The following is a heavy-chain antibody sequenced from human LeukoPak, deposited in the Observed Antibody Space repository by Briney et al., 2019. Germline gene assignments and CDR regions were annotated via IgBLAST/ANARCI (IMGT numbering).Heavy chain of an antibody. CDR2: IYHSGST. Sequence: PSETLSLTCAVSGGSISSGGYSWSWIRQPPGKSLEWIGYIYHSGSTYYNPSLKSRVTISVDRSKNQFSLKLSSVTAADTAVYYCARGGLLWFGSLGGMDVWGQGTTVTVSS. CDR1: GGSISSGGYS. CDR3: ARGGLLWFGSLGGMDV. J-gene: IGHJ6*02. V-gene: IGHV4-30-2*01. D-gene: IGHD3-10*01.